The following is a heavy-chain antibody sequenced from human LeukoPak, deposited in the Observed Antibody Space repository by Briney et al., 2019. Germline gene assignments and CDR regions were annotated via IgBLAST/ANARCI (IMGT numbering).Heavy chain of an antibody. Sequence: AGGSLRLSCAASGFTFSSYGMHWVRQAPGKGLEWVAVISYDGSNKYYADSVKGRFTISRDNSKNTLYLQMNSLRAEDTAVYYCAKDLGYCSGGSCYIIYGMDVWAKGPRSPSP. CDR2: ISYDGSNK. CDR1: GFTFSSYG. V-gene: IGHV3-30*18. D-gene: IGHD2-15*01. J-gene: IGHJ6*02. CDR3: AKDLGYCSGGSCYIIYGMDV.